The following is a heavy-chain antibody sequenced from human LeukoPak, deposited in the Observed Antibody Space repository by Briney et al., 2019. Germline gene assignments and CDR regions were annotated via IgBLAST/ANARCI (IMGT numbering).Heavy chain of an antibody. Sequence: PGGSLRLSCAASGFTFSSYWMSWVRQAPGKVLEWIGYIYYSGSTNYNPSLKSRVTISVDTSKNQFSLKLSSVTAADTAVYYCASLAYCGGDCYWGPNGWFDPWGQGTLVTVSS. J-gene: IGHJ5*02. CDR3: ASLAYCGGDCYWGPNGWFDP. CDR2: IYYSGST. V-gene: IGHV4-59*01. D-gene: IGHD2-21*02. CDR1: GFTFSSYW.